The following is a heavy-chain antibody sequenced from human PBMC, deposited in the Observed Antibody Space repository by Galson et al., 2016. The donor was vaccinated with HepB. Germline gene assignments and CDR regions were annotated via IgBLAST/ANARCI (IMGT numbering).Heavy chain of an antibody. Sequence: SLRLSCAASGFIFSNSGMHWVRQAPGKGLEWVSFISYDGSNKQYSDSVKGRLTISRDNSNNTVYLQMNSLRPEDTAVYYCVKSRYYDLLTGYLWDWLDPWGQGTLVTVSS. CDR3: VKSRYYDLLTGYLWDWLDP. J-gene: IGHJ5*02. CDR1: GFIFSNSG. D-gene: IGHD3-9*01. CDR2: ISYDGSNK. V-gene: IGHV3-30*18.